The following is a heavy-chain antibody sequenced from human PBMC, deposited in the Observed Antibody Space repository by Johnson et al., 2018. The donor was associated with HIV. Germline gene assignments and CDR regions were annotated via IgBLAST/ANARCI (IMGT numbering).Heavy chain of an antibody. CDR2: LRYDGTDH. D-gene: IGHD3-16*01. V-gene: IGHV3-30*02. J-gene: IGHJ3*02. CDR3: AKDMCLGELYPDASDI. CDR1: GFKFSGYG. Sequence: QVQLVESGGGLVQPGGSLRLSCVASGFKFSGYGMHWVRQAPGKGLEWVSCLRYDGTDHYYADSVKGRFTISRDNSKDTLYLQMNSLRAEDTAVYHCAKDMCLGELYPDASDIWGQGTLVTVSS.